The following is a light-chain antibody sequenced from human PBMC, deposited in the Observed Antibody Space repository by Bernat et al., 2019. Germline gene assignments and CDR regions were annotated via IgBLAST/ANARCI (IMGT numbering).Light chain of an antibody. CDR2: ATN. CDR3: AAWDDSLNGWV. CDR1: SSDIGSNS. J-gene: IGLJ3*02. V-gene: IGLV1-44*01. Sequence: QSVLTQPPSASGTPGQRVTISCSGSSSDIGSNSVTWYQQFPGTAPKVLVYATNQRPSGVPDRFSGSKSGTSASLAISGLLSDDEADYYCAAWDDSLNGWVFGGGTKLTVL.